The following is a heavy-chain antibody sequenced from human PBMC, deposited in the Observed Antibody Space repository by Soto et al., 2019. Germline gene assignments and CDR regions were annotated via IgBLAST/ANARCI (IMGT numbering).Heavy chain of an antibody. Sequence: EVQLLESGGGLVQPGGSLRLSCVVSGFTFGSYAMSWVRQAPEKGPEWVAILGGNGFTTYYADSVKGRFTISGDKSKSTLFLQMISLGADDTGVYYCAKALRPSLNFFYYMDVWGRGTSVTVSS. CDR3: AKALRPSLNFFYYMDV. D-gene: IGHD2-2*01. CDR1: GFTFGSYA. J-gene: IGHJ6*03. CDR2: LGGNGFTT. V-gene: IGHV3-23*01.